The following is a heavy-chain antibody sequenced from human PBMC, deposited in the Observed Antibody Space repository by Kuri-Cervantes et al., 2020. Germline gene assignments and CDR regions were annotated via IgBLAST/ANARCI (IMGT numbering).Heavy chain of an antibody. V-gene: IGHV3-23*01. CDR3: AREHSHDDYYMDV. CDR1: GSTFSSYA. Sequence: GGSLRLSCAASGSTFSSYAMGWVRQAPGKGLEWGSGIVGSGGSTYYADSVKGRFTISRDNSKNMVYLQLNSLRTEDSAVYYCAREHSHDDYYMDVWCKAATVTVSS. CDR2: IVGSGGST. D-gene: IGHD1/OR15-1a*01. J-gene: IGHJ6*03.